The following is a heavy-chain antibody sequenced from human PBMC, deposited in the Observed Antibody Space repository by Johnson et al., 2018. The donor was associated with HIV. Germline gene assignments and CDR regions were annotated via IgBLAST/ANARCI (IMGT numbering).Heavy chain of an antibody. J-gene: IGHJ3*02. V-gene: IGHV3-30*02. Sequence: QMLLVESGGGVVQPGGSLRLSCAASGFTFSSYGMHWVRQAPGKGLEWVAFIRYDGSNKYYADSVKGRFTISRDNSKNTLYLQMKSLRAEDTAVYYCARDGGFVGAFDIWGQGTMVTVSS. CDR3: ARDGGFVGAFDI. CDR1: GFTFSSYG. CDR2: IRYDGSNK. D-gene: IGHD3-16*01.